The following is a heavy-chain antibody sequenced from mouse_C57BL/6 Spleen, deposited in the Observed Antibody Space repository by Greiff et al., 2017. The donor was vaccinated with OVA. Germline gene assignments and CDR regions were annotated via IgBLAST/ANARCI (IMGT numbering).Heavy chain of an antibody. CDR3: AREDSSGTRAYAMDY. J-gene: IGHJ4*01. D-gene: IGHD3-2*02. CDR2: IDPSDSDT. CDR1: GYTFTSYW. Sequence: VKLQQPGAELVRPGSSVKLSCKASGYTFTSYWMHWVKQRPIQGLEWIGNIDPSDSDTHYNQKFKDKATLTVDKSSSTAYMQLSSLTSEDSAVYYCAREDSSGTRAYAMDYWGQGTSVTVSS. V-gene: IGHV1-52*01.